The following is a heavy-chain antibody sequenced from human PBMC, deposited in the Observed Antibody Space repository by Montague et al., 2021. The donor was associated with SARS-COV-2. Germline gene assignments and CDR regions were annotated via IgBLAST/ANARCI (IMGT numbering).Heavy chain of an antibody. J-gene: IGHJ5*01. V-gene: IGHV4-59*01. Sequence: SETLSLTCTVSGGSISSNYWSWIRQPPGKGLEWIGYIYYRGSTNYNPSLKSRITMSVDTSKNQFSLKVSSVTAADTAAYYCARERKYNWFDAWGQGKLVTVSS. CDR2: IYYRGST. CDR3: ARERKYNWFDA. CDR1: GGSISSNY.